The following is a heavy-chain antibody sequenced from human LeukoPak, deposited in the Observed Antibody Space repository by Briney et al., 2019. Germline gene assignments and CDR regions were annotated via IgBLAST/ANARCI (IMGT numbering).Heavy chain of an antibody. CDR3: ARGSGWYYSYNYYGMDV. Sequence: ASVKVSCKASGYTFTGYYMHWVRQAPGQGLEWMGWFNPNSGGTSYAQKFQGRVTMTRDTSISTAYMELSRLRSDDTAVYYCARGSGWYYSYNYYGMDVWGQGTTVTVSS. V-gene: IGHV1-2*02. CDR1: GYTFTGYY. J-gene: IGHJ6*02. CDR2: FNPNSGGT. D-gene: IGHD6-19*01.